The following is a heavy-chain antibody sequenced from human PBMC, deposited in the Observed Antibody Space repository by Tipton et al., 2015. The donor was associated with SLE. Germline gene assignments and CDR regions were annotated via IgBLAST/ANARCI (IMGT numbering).Heavy chain of an antibody. CDR3: ARDRSSSWAFDI. J-gene: IGHJ3*02. Sequence: TLSLTCTVSGGSISSYYWSWIRQPPGKGLEWIGYIYYSGSTKYNPSLKSRVTISVDTSKSQFSLKLSSVTAADTAVYYCARDRSSSWAFDIWGQGTMVTVPS. CDR2: IYYSGST. D-gene: IGHD6-6*01. V-gene: IGHV4-59*01. CDR1: GGSISSYY.